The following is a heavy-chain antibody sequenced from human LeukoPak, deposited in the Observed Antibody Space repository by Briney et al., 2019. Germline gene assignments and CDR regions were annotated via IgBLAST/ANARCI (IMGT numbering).Heavy chain of an antibody. J-gene: IGHJ4*02. Sequence: PSETLSLTCTVSGGSISSYYWSWIRQPPGKGLEWIGYIYYSGSTNYNPSLKSRVTISVDTSKNQFSLKLSSVTAADTAVYYCARHGDYYDSSGYYAFDYWGQGTLVTVSS. CDR2: IYYSGST. CDR3: ARHGDYYDSSGYYAFDY. CDR1: GGSISSYY. V-gene: IGHV4-59*08. D-gene: IGHD3-22*01.